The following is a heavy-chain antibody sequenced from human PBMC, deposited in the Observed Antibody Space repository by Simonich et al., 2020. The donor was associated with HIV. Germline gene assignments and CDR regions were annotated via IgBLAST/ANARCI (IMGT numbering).Heavy chain of an antibody. CDR3: ARGSGYDYSTGIFDI. D-gene: IGHD5-12*01. CDR1: GYTFTRYG. J-gene: IGHJ3*02. V-gene: IGHV1-18*01. Sequence: VQLVQSGAEVKKPGASVKVSCKASGYTFTRYGISWVRQAPGHGLEWMGGISAYNGNTNYAQKLQGRVTMTTDTATSTAYMELRSLRSDDTAVYYCARGSGYDYSTGIFDIWGQGTMVTVSS. CDR2: ISAYNGNT.